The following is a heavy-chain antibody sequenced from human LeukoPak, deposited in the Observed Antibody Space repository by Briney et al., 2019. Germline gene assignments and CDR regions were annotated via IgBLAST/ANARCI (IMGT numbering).Heavy chain of an antibody. CDR1: GFTFSSYS. CDR3: ARASDSSGFYAEYFFDS. CDR2: ISSSSSYI. D-gene: IGHD3-22*01. J-gene: IGHJ4*02. Sequence: GGSLRLSCAASGFTFSSYSMNWVRQAPGKGLEWVSSISSSSSYIYYADSMKGRFTISRDNAKNSLYLQMNSLRAEDTAVYYCARASDSSGFYAEYFFDSWGQGTLVTVSS. V-gene: IGHV3-21*01.